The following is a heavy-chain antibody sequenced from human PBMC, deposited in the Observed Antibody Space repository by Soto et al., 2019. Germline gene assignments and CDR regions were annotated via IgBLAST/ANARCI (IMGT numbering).Heavy chain of an antibody. Sequence: SETLSLTCAVYGGSFSDYYWSWIRQPPGKGLGWIGEINHSGSTNYNPSLKSRVTISVDTSKNQFSLKLSSVTAADTAVYYCAGQYSFGSYGMDVWGQGTTVTVS. J-gene: IGHJ6*02. CDR3: AGQYSFGSYGMDV. V-gene: IGHV4-34*01. CDR1: GGSFSDYY. D-gene: IGHD5-18*01. CDR2: INHSGST.